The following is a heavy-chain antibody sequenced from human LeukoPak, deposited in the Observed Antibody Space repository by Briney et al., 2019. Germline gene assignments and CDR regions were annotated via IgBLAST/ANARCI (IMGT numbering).Heavy chain of an antibody. CDR2: IYYSGST. V-gene: IGHV4-39*01. J-gene: IGHJ5*02. CDR3: ARVPRQQPNWFDP. Sequence: PSETLSLTCTVSGGSISSSSYYWGWIRQPPGKGLEWIGSIYYSGSTYYNPSLKSRVTISVDTSKNQFSLKLSSVTAADTAVYYCARVPRQQPNWFDPWGQGTLVTVSS. CDR1: GGSISSSSYY. D-gene: IGHD6-13*01.